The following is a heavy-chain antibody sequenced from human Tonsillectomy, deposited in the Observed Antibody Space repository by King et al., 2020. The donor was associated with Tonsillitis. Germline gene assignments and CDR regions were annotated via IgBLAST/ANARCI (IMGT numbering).Heavy chain of an antibody. CDR2: ISSSSNYI. Sequence: VQLVESGGGLVKPGGSLRLSCAASGFTFSSYSMNWVRQAPGKGLEWVSSISSSSNYIYYADSVKGRFTISRDNAKNSQYLQMNSLRAEDTAVYYCARVGGDYGDYFDYCGQGTLVTVCS. CDR1: GFTFSSYS. V-gene: IGHV3-21*01. D-gene: IGHD4-17*01. J-gene: IGHJ4*02. CDR3: ARVGGDYGDYFDY.